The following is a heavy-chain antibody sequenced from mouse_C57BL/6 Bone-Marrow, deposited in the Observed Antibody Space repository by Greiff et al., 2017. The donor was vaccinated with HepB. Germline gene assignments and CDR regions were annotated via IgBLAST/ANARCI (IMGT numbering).Heavy chain of an antibody. J-gene: IGHJ2*01. D-gene: IGHD2-3*01. CDR2: ISYDGSN. CDR1: GYSITSGYY. Sequence: DVKLQESGPGLVKPSQSLSLTCSVTGYSITSGYYWNWIRQFPGNKLEWMGYISYDGSNNYNPSLKNRISITRDTSKNQFFLKLNSVTTEDTATYYCTSDGYYAGYWGQGTTLTVSS. V-gene: IGHV3-6*01. CDR3: TSDGYYAGY.